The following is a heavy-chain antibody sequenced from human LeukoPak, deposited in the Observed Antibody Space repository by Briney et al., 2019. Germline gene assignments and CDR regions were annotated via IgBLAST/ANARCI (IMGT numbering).Heavy chain of an antibody. CDR3: ARHEGPLTGLDY. V-gene: IGHV4-31*03. J-gene: IGHJ4*02. CDR1: GGSISSGGYY. CDR2: IYYSGST. Sequence: SETLSLTCTVSGGSISSGGYYWSWIRQHPGKGLEWIGYIYYSGSTYYNPSLKSRVTISVDTSKNQFSLKLSSVTAADTAVYYCARHEGPLTGLDYWGQGTLVTVSS.